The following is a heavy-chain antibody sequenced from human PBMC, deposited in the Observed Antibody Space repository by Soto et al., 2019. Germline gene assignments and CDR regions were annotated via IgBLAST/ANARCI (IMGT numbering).Heavy chain of an antibody. Sequence: ESLFLSYTICVVAVNSVDYGGSWIRQPPGKGLEWIGYIYYSGSTNYNPSLKSRVTISVDTSKNQFSLKLSSVTAADTAVYYCARYSSSITFDPWGQGTLVTVSS. D-gene: IGHD6-6*01. CDR3: ARYSSSITFDP. V-gene: IGHV4-61*08. CDR1: VVAVNSVDYG. CDR2: IYYSGST. J-gene: IGHJ5*02.